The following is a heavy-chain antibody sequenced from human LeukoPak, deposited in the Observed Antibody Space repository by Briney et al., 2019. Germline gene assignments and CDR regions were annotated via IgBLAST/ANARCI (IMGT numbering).Heavy chain of an antibody. J-gene: IGHJ4*02. D-gene: IGHD2-8*01. Sequence: GESLKISCKGSGYSFTNYWIGWVRQMPGKGLEWMGIIYPGDSDTRYSPSFQGQVTISADKSISTAYLQWSSLKASDTAMYYCARHPPGYCTNGVCYGADYWGQGSLVTVSS. CDR2: IYPGDSDT. CDR1: GYSFTNYW. V-gene: IGHV5-51*01. CDR3: ARHPPGYCTNGVCYGADY.